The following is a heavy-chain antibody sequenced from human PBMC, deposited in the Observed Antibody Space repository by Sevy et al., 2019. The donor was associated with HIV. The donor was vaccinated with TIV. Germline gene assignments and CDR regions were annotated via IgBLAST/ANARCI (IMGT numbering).Heavy chain of an antibody. CDR2: IDIGGST. Sequence: GGSLRLSCEASGFTVSGNYMAWVHLAPGKGLEWVSLIDIGGSTYYAYSVKGRFTISRDNAKNTLYLQMNPLRAEDTAVYFCARDRYYDASGYYYYYYGMDVWGQGTTVTVSS. CDR1: GFTVSGNY. J-gene: IGHJ6*02. CDR3: ARDRYYDASGYYYYYYGMDV. D-gene: IGHD3-22*01. V-gene: IGHV3-66*01.